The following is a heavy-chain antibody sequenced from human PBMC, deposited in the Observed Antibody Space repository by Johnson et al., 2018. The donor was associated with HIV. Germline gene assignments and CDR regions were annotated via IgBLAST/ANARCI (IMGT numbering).Heavy chain of an antibody. Sequence: VQLVESGGGLVQPGGSLRISCAASGFDFKSYAMTWVRQAPGKGLEWVSSIRYSGDTTYYADSVKDRFTISRDNSKNTLYLQMNSLRAEDTAVYYCTTKTTVVTLGFDIWGQGTMVTVSS. CDR3: TTKTTVVTLGFDI. CDR1: GFDFKSYA. CDR2: IRYSGDTT. J-gene: IGHJ3*02. V-gene: IGHV3-23*04. D-gene: IGHD4-23*01.